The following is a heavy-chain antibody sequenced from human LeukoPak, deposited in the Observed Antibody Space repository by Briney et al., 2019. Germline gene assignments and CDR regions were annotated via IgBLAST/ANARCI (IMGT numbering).Heavy chain of an antibody. D-gene: IGHD2/OR15-2a*01. CDR3: ARGMGYYDAFDI. Sequence: PGGSLRLSCAASGFTFSSYAMSWVRQAPGKGLEWVSAISGSGGSTYYADSVKGRFTISRDNSKNTLYLQMNSLRAEDTAVYYCARGMGYYDAFDIWGQGTMVTVSS. CDR2: ISGSGGST. J-gene: IGHJ3*02. V-gene: IGHV3-23*01. CDR1: GFTFSSYA.